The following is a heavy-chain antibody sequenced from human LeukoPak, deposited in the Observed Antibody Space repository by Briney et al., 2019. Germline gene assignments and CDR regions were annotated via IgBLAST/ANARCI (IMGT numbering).Heavy chain of an antibody. CDR3: ARSDPLYYYDSSGYYSDC. V-gene: IGHV4-38-2*01. Sequence: PSETLSLTCAVSGYSISSGYYWGWIRQPPGKGLEWIGSLYHIGSTYYNPSLKSRVTISVDTSKIQFSLKLSSVTAADTAVYYCARSDPLYYYDSSGYYSDCWGQGPLVRVST. CDR2: LYHIGST. D-gene: IGHD3-22*01. CDR1: GYSISSGYY. J-gene: IGHJ4*02.